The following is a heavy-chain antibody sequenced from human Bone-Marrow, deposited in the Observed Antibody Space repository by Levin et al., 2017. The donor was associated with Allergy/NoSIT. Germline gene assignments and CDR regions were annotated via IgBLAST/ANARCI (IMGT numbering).Heavy chain of an antibody. Sequence: SGGSLRLSCAASGFTFNSFAMSWVRQAPGKGLEWVSGISGSAGSTYYADSVKGRFTISRDNSKNTLYLQMNSLRAEDTAVYYCAKSIGEGSYYGGWYYVDYWGQGTLVTVSS. CDR1: GFTFNSFA. D-gene: IGHD1-26*01. V-gene: IGHV3-23*01. CDR2: ISGSAGST. CDR3: AKSIGEGSYYGGWYYVDY. J-gene: IGHJ4*02.